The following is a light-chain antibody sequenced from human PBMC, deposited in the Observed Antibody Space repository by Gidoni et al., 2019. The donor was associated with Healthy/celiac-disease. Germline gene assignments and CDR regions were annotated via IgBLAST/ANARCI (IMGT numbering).Light chain of an antibody. V-gene: IGLV3-1*01. CDR3: QAWDSGTVI. J-gene: IGLJ2*01. CDR1: ELARKS. Sequence: SYELTQPISVSVSPGQTATITCSGDELARKSASWYKQKTGQSPVLLMFEDKKRPSGIPARFSGSTSGNTATLTISGTQDIDEADYFCQAWDSGTVIFGGGTKLTVL. CDR2: EDK.